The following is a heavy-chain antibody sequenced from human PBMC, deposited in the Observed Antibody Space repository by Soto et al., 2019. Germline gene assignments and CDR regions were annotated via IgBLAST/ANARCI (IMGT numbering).Heavy chain of an antibody. Sequence: QVQLQESGPGLVKPSETLSLTCTVSGGSISSYYWSWIRQPPGKGLEWIGYITYSGSTNYNPSLKSRVTISLDTSKNQFSLKLSSVTAADTAVYYCARDGSGSGSYLSFDYWGRGTLVTVSS. CDR1: GGSISSYY. CDR2: ITYSGST. V-gene: IGHV4-59*01. CDR3: ARDGSGSGSYLSFDY. D-gene: IGHD3-10*01. J-gene: IGHJ4*02.